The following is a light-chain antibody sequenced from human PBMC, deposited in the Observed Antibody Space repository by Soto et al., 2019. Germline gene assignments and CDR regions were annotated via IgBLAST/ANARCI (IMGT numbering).Light chain of an antibody. Sequence: DIQMTQSPSSLSASVGDRVTITCQASQDIDNYLNWYQQKPGQAPKLLIYDASNLETGVPSRFSGRESGTDFTFTISSLQPEDGATDYCQLYGKLPPYTFGQGTKLELK. CDR3: QLYGKLPPYT. CDR2: DAS. CDR1: QDIDNY. V-gene: IGKV1-33*01. J-gene: IGKJ2*01.